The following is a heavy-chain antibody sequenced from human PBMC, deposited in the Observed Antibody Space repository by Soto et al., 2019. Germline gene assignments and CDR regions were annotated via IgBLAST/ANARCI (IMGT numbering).Heavy chain of an antibody. CDR1: GFTVSSNY. CDR2: IHNGGTT. Sequence: EVQLVESGGGLVQPGGSLRLSCAASGFTVSSNYMNWVRQAPGKGLEWVSIIHNGGTTYYADSVKGRFTISRDNSKNTMYLQMNSLRAEDTAVYYGARDSYSTYWGQGTLVTVSP. V-gene: IGHV3-66*01. CDR3: ARDSYSTY. J-gene: IGHJ4*02. D-gene: IGHD5-18*01.